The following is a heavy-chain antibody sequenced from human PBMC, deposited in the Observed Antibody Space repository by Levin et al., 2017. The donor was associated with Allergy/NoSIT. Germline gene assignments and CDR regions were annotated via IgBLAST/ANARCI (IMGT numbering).Heavy chain of an antibody. CDR2: VYYSGST. CDR1: GGSISPHY. J-gene: IGHJ5*02. D-gene: IGHD5/OR15-5a*01. CDR3: ARGLGVSGNWFDP. Sequence: SQTLSLTCTVSGGSISPHYWSWIRQSPGEGLQWIGHVYYSGSTNYNASLKSRVTISLDTSKNQFSLKLSSVTAADTAVYYCARGLGVSGNWFDPWGQGTLVTVSS. V-gene: IGHV4-59*11.